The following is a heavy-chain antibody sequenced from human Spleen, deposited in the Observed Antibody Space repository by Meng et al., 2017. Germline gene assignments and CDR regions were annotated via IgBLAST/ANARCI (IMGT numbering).Heavy chain of an antibody. D-gene: IGHD6-19*01. CDR2: LSGGGFTT. CDR1: GFSFSSYA. Sequence: GGSLRLSCAASGFSFSSYAMSWVRHSPGKGLEWVSALSGGGFTTYYADSVKGRFTISRDNSKNTLYLQMNSLRAEDTAVYYCAKAPEGWYLAGVDYWGQGTLVTVSS. J-gene: IGHJ4*02. V-gene: IGHV3-23*01. CDR3: AKAPEGWYLAGVDY.